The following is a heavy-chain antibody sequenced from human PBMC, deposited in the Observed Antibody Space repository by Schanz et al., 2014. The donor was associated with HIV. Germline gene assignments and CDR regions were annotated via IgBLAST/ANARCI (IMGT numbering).Heavy chain of an antibody. CDR3: ARTPYYFDY. Sequence: QVQLKQWGAGLLKPSETLSLTCAVYGGSLSGHYWSWIRQSPGKGLEWIGEINHSGSTNYNPSLKSRVPISVDTSKNQFSLRLNSVTAADTAVYYCARTPYYFDYWGQGTQVIVSS. CDR1: GGSLSGHY. CDR2: INHSGST. J-gene: IGHJ4*02. V-gene: IGHV4-34*01.